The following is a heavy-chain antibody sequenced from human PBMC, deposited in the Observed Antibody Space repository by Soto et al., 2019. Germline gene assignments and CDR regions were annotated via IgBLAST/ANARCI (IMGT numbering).Heavy chain of an antibody. V-gene: IGHV1-3*01. CDR2: INAGNGNT. CDR3: AGGYSDYYGMNV. J-gene: IGHJ6*02. D-gene: IGHD3-22*01. Sequence: ASVKVSFKASGFTFTSYAMRWVRQAPGQRLEWMGWINAGNGNTKYSQKFQGRVTISRDTSASIAYMELSSLRSEDTAVYYCAGGYSDYYGMNVWGQGTTVTVSS. CDR1: GFTFTSYA.